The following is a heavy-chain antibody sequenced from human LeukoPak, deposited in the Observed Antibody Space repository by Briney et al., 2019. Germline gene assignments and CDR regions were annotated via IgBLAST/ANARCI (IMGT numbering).Heavy chain of an antibody. Sequence: GGSLRLSCAASGFTFSSYSMNWVRQAPGKGLEWVSSISSSSSYIYYADSVKGRFTISRDNAQNPLYLQMNRLGHGDPAGYLCSRVPSHGDYEYWYFDLWGRGTLVTVSS. CDR3: SRVPSHGDYEYWYFDL. CDR1: GFTFSSYS. V-gene: IGHV3-21*04. D-gene: IGHD4-17*01. CDR2: ISSSSSYI. J-gene: IGHJ2*01.